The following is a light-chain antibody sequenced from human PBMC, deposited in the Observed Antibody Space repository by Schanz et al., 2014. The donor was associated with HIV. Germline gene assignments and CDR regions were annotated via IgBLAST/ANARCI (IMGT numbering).Light chain of an antibody. CDR2: GAS. V-gene: IGKV3-20*01. CDR1: QSVSTS. CDR3: QQYGSSPLT. Sequence: EILLTQSPATLSLSPGDRATLSCRASQSVSTSLAWYQQRPGQAPTLLIYGASKRATGIPDRFIGSGSGTDFTLTINRLEPEDSAVYYCQQYGSSPLTFGGGSKVEIK. J-gene: IGKJ4*01.